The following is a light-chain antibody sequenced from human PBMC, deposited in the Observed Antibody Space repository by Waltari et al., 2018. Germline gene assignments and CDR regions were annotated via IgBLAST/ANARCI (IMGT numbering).Light chain of an antibody. CDR1: QSILYTANDKTY. V-gene: IGKV4-1*01. CDR2: WAS. J-gene: IGKJ1*01. CDR3: QQYYRSRT. Sequence: DMLMTQSPDYLAVSLGERATIISKSSQSILYTANDKTYLAWYQQKGGQPPKLLIYWASTRESGVPDRFSGSGSGTDFTLTISSLQAEDVAVYSCQQYYRSRTVGQGTKVQIK.